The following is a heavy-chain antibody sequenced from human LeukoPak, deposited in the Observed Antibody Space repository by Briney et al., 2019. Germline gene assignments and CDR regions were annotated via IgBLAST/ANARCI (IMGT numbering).Heavy chain of an antibody. J-gene: IGHJ4*02. Sequence: GGSLRLSCAASGFAFSRYWMTWVRQAPGKGREWVANMNQAGSEKYYVDSVKGRFTISRDNAKNSLYLQVDSLRAEDTAVYYCARDELKGYYDYWGQGTLVTVSS. D-gene: IGHD3-10*01. V-gene: IGHV3-7*01. CDR3: ARDELKGYYDY. CDR2: MNQAGSEK. CDR1: GFAFSRYW.